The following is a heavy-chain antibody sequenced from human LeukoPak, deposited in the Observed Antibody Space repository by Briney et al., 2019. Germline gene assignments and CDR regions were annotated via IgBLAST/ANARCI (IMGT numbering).Heavy chain of an antibody. Sequence: ASVKVSCKASGGTFSSYAISWVRQAPGQGLEWMGWINPNSGGTNYAQKFQGRVTMTRDTSISTAYMELSRLRSDDTAVYYCARVFYDGGHSFDYWGQGTLVTVSS. CDR1: GGTFSSYA. V-gene: IGHV1-2*02. CDR3: ARVFYDGGHSFDY. J-gene: IGHJ4*02. D-gene: IGHD4-23*01. CDR2: INPNSGGT.